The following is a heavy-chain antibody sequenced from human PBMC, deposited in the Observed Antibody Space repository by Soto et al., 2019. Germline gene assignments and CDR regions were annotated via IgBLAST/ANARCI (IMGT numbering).Heavy chain of an antibody. Sequence: QVQLVQSGAEVKKPGSSVKVSCKASGGTFSSYAISWVRQAPGQGLEWMGGIIPIFGTANYAQKFQGRVTITADESTSTAYRELSSLRSEDTAVYYCARDGYSGYRGDYYYGMDVWGQGTTVTVSS. J-gene: IGHJ6*02. D-gene: IGHD5-12*01. V-gene: IGHV1-69*12. CDR1: GGTFSSYA. CDR3: ARDGYSGYRGDYYYGMDV. CDR2: IIPIFGTA.